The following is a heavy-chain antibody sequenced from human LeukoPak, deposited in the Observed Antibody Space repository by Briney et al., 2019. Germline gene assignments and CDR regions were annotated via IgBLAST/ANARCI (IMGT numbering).Heavy chain of an antibody. J-gene: IGHJ4*02. V-gene: IGHV3-30*02. Sequence: SGGSLRLSCAASGFTFSSYGMHWLRQAPAKGLEWVAFIRYHGSNKYYADSVKGRFTISRDNSKNTLYLQMNSLRAEDTAVYYCAKDPQKWESYFDYWGQGTLVTVSS. CDR2: IRYHGSNK. CDR3: AKDPQKWESYFDY. D-gene: IGHD1-26*01. CDR1: GFTFSSYG.